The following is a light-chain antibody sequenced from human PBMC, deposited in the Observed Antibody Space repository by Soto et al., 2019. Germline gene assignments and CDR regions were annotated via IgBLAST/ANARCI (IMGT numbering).Light chain of an antibody. CDR1: SSNIGGNT. CDR3: ATWDDSRNKV. J-gene: IGLJ1*01. CDR2: NND. Sequence: QSALTQPPSASGTPGQRVTISCSGSSSNIGGNTVNWYQQLPGTAPKLLIYNNDQRPSGVPDRFSGSKSGASASLAISGLQSEDEADYYCATWDDSRNKVFGTGTKLTVL. V-gene: IGLV1-44*01.